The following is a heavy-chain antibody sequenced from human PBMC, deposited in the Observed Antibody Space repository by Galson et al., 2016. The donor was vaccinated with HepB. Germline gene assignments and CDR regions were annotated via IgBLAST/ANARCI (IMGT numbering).Heavy chain of an antibody. CDR2: INVGSGNT. V-gene: IGHV1-3*01. CDR1: GYTLINYA. D-gene: IGHD2-2*01. Sequence: SVKVSCKASGYTLINYAMHWVRQAPGQRLEWMGWINVGSGNTKYSQKFQGRVTITRDTSASTAYMELSSLRSEDTAVYYCARGFPAATIDYWGQGTLVTVSS. J-gene: IGHJ4*02. CDR3: ARGFPAATIDY.